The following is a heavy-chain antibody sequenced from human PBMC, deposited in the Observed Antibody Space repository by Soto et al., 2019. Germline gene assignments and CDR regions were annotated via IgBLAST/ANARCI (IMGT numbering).Heavy chain of an antibody. CDR1: GFTFSSYA. CDR2: ISGSGGST. Sequence: EVQLLESGGGLVQPGGSLRLSCAASGFTFSSYAMSWVRQAPGKGLEWVSAISGSGGSTYYADSVKGRFTISRDNSKNTLYLQMNSLRAEDTAVYYCANHKMGDLDFDYWGQGTLVTVSS. J-gene: IGHJ4*02. CDR3: ANHKMGDLDFDY. V-gene: IGHV3-23*01. D-gene: IGHD2-21*02.